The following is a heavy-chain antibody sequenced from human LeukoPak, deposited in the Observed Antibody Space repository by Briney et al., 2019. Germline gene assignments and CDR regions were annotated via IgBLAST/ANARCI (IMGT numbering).Heavy chain of an antibody. D-gene: IGHD6-6*01. Sequence: GGSLRLSCAASGFTFSSYVMSWVRQAPGKGLEWVSAISSNGGSTYYADSVRGRFTISRDNSKNTLYLQMSSLRAEDTAVYYCATDLYSSSSDYWGRGALVTVSS. CDR1: GFTFSSYV. J-gene: IGHJ4*02. V-gene: IGHV3-23*01. CDR2: ISSNGGST. CDR3: ATDLYSSSSDY.